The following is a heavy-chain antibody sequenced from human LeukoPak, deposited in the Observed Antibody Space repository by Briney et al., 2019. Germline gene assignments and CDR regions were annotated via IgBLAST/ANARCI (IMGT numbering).Heavy chain of an antibody. V-gene: IGHV3-23*01. Sequence: GGSLRLSCAVSVITLSNYGMSWVRQAPGKGLEWVAGISDSGGSTNYADSVKGRFTISRHNPKNTLYQQMNSLRDEDTAVYFCAKRGVVIRVILVGFHKEAYYFDSWGQGALVTVSS. D-gene: IGHD3-22*01. CDR1: VITLSNYG. CDR2: ISDSGGST. CDR3: AKRGVVIRVILVGFHKEAYYFDS. J-gene: IGHJ4*02.